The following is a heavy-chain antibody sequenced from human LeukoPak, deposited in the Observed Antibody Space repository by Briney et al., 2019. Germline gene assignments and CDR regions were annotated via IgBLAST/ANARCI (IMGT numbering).Heavy chain of an antibody. CDR3: ARDRAGRSGYGREV. CDR1: GGTFSSYA. V-gene: IGHV1-69*04. Sequence: SVKVSCKASGGTFSSYAISWVRQAPGQGLEWMGRIIPILGIANYAQKFQGRVTITADKSTSTAYMELSSLRSEDTAVYYCARDRAGRSGYGREVWGQGTPVTVS. CDR2: IIPILGIA. D-gene: IGHD3-22*01. J-gene: IGHJ6*02.